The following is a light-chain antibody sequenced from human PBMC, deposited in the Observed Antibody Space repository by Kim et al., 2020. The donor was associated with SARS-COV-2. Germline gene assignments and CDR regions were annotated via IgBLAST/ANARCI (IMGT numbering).Light chain of an antibody. CDR2: GAF. V-gene: IGKV3-20*01. CDR1: QSVGSTH. Sequence: EIVLTQSPGTLSLSPGERASLSCRAGQSVGSTHLGWYQQKPGQAPSLIIYGAFNRATGIPDRFSGSGSGTDFTLTISRLEPEDFAVYYCQQYGTSPITFGQGTRLEIK. J-gene: IGKJ5*01. CDR3: QQYGTSPIT.